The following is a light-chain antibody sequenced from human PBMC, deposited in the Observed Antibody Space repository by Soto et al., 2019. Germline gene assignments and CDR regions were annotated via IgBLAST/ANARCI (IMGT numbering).Light chain of an antibody. CDR2: HAS. CDR3: QQYYMYSYT. CDR1: QSISTY. J-gene: IGKJ2*01. V-gene: IGKV1-5*01. Sequence: DIQMTQPSTLSASVGDRVTLHCRASQSISTYLAWYQQKPGKAPKVLIYHASNLESGVPSRFSGGGSGTEFTLTISSQQPDDFATYYCQQYYMYSYTFGQGTKLDIK.